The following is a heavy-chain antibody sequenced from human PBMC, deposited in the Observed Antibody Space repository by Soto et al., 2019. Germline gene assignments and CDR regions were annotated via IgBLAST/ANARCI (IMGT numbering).Heavy chain of an antibody. CDR3: ARYIVVVPAASDAFDI. D-gene: IGHD2-2*01. CDR2: IYYSGGT. V-gene: IGHV4-31*03. CDR1: GGSISSGGYY. Sequence: PSETLSLTCTVSGGSISSGGYYWSWIRQHPGKGLEWIGYIYYSGGTYYNPSLKSRVTISVDTSKNQFSLKLSSVTAADTAVYYCARYIVVVPAASDAFDIWGQGTMVTVSS. J-gene: IGHJ3*02.